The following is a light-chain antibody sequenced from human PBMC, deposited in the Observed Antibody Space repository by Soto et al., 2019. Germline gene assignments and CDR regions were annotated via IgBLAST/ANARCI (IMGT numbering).Light chain of an antibody. CDR2: LDSDGSH. V-gene: IGLV4-69*01. Sequence: QPVLTQSPSASASLGASVKLTCTLSSGHSSYAIAWHQQQPEKGPRYLMKLDSDGSHTKGDAIPDRFSGSSSGAERYLTISSLQSEDEADHSCQTWGTGIQVVFGGGTKLTVL. CDR1: SGHSSYA. J-gene: IGLJ2*01. CDR3: QTWGTGIQVV.